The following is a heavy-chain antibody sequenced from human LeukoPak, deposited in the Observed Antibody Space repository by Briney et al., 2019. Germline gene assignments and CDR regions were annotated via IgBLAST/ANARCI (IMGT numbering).Heavy chain of an antibody. D-gene: IGHD3-22*01. J-gene: IGHJ4*02. CDR3: ARAYYYDSSGYYYPGMFDY. CDR2: IYYSGST. V-gene: IGHV4-39*01. Sequence: PSETLSLTCTVSGGSISSSSYYWGWIRRPPGKGLEWIGSIYYSGSTYYNPSLKSRVTISVDTSKNQFSLKLSSVTAADTAVYYCARAYYYDSSGYYYPGMFDYWGQGTLVTVSS. CDR1: GGSISSSSYY.